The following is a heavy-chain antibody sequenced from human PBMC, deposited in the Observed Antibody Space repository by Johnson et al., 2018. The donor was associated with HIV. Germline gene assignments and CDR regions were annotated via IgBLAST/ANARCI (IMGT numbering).Heavy chain of an antibody. CDR3: ARGIDTKIVGGAFDI. Sequence: VQLVESGGGVVQPGRSLRLSCAASGFSFSSYGMHWVRQAPGKGLGWVAVISYDGSNKYYADSVKGRVTIYRDNSKNTMSLHMNSLRAEEPAVYYCARGIDTKIVGGAFDIWGQGTMVTVSS. V-gene: IGHV3-30*03. J-gene: IGHJ3*02. CDR2: ISYDGSNK. D-gene: IGHD3-22*01. CDR1: GFSFSSYG.